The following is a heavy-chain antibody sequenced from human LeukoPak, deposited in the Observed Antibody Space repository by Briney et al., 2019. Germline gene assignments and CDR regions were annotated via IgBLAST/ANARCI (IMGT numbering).Heavy chain of an antibody. CDR3: ARDLGSGFLQFDY. CDR1: GFTVSSNY. CDR2: IYSGGGT. D-gene: IGHD6-19*01. Sequence: GGSLRLSCTASGFTVSSNYMGWVRQAPGKGLEWVSVIYSGGGTYYADSVKGRFTISRDNSKNTLYFQINSLRAEDTAVYYCARDLGSGFLQFDYWGQGTLVTVSS. V-gene: IGHV3-66*01. J-gene: IGHJ4*02.